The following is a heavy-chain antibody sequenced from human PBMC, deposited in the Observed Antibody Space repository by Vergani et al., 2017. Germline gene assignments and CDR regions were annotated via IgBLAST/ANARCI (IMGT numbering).Heavy chain of an antibody. J-gene: IGHJ4*02. CDR1: GGSFSGYY. D-gene: IGHD3/OR15-3a*01. V-gene: IGHV4-34*01. CDR3: AREYDFLAQ. CDR2: INHSGST. Sequence: QVQLQQWGAGLLKPSETLSLTCAVYGGSFSGYYWSWIRQPPGKGLEWIGEINHSGSTNYNPSLRSRFTISVDTSKNQFSLKLSSVTAADTAVYYCAREYDFLAQWGQGTLVTVSS.